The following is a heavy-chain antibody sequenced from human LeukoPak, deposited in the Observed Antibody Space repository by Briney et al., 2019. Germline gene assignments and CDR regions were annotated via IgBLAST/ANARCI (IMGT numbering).Heavy chain of an antibody. Sequence: GGSLRLSCAASGFTFSNYNMNWVRQAPGKGLEWVSYISSSSTTIHYADSVRGRFTISRDNARNSLYLQMNSLRAEDTAVYYCARDFFEDVYWGQGTLVTVSS. V-gene: IGHV3-48*01. CDR3: ARDFFEDVY. J-gene: IGHJ4*02. CDR2: ISSSSTTI. CDR1: GFTFSNYN. D-gene: IGHD3-3*01.